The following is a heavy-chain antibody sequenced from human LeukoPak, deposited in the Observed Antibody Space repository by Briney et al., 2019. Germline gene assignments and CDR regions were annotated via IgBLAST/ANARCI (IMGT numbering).Heavy chain of an antibody. D-gene: IGHD1-26*01. CDR3: ARDPVGGSTIFDY. Sequence: SQTLSLTCAISGDSVSSNSAAWNWIRQSPSRGLEWLGRTYYRSKWYYDYAVAVKSRISINPDTSKNQFSLQLSSVTPEDTTVYYCARDPVGGSTIFDYWGQGTLVTVSS. J-gene: IGHJ4*02. CDR2: TYYRSKWYY. V-gene: IGHV6-1*01. CDR1: GDSVSSNSAA.